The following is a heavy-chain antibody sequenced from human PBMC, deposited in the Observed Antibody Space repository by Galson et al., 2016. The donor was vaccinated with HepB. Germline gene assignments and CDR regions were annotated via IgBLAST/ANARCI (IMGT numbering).Heavy chain of an antibody. CDR1: GFTFHNYG. J-gene: IGHJ5*01. V-gene: IGHV3-23*01. Sequence: SLRLSCAASGFTFHNYGMSWVRQAPGKGLEWVSSISGSAVYTNYEDAVKGRFTISRDNSETTLHLQMDSLRAEDTAVYFFARDSEVVNLCDSWGQGTLVTVSS. CDR3: ARDSEVVNLCDS. D-gene: IGHD2-21*01. CDR2: ISGSAVYT.